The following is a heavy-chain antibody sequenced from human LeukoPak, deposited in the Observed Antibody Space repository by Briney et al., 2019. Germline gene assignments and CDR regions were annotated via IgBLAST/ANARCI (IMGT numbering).Heavy chain of an antibody. D-gene: IGHD3-22*01. CDR3: ARDYYDSSEPFFDY. J-gene: IGHJ4*02. V-gene: IGHV1-18*01. CDR1: GYTFTSYG. Sequence: ASAKVSCKASGYTFTSYGISWVRQAPGQGLEWMGWISAYNGNTNYAQKLQGRVTMTTDTSTSTAYMELRSLRSDDTAVYYCARDYYDSSEPFFDYWGQGTLVTVSS. CDR2: ISAYNGNT.